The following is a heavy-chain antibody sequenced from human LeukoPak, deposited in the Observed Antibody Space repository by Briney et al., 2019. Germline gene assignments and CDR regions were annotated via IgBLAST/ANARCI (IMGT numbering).Heavy chain of an antibody. CDR1: GFTFRNYG. Sequence: GGSLRLSCAVSGFTFRNYGMHWVRQVPGKGLEWVGVISYDGSDKYYVDSVKGRFTISRDNTENTLYLQMNSLRVEDTAVYYCAKGVTGSAYSAIDYGGQGTLVTVSS. CDR2: ISYDGSDK. D-gene: IGHD3-22*01. CDR3: AKGVTGSAYSAIDY. V-gene: IGHV3-30*18. J-gene: IGHJ4*02.